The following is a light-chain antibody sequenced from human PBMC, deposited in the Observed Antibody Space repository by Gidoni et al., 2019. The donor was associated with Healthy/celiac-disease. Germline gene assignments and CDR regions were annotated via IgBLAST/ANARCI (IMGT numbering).Light chain of an antibody. CDR1: QSIRSY. Sequence: DIQMTQSPSSLSASVGDRVTITCRASQSIRSYLNWYQQKPGKAPKLLIYAASSLQSGVPSRFSGSGSGTDFTLTISSLQPEDFATYYCQLSYSTPRTFGQGPKVEIK. CDR3: QLSYSTPRT. V-gene: IGKV1-39*01. CDR2: AAS. J-gene: IGKJ1*01.